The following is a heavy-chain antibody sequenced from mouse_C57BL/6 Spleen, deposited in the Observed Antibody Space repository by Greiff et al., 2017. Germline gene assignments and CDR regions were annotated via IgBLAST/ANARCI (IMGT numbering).Heavy chain of an antibody. CDR2: INPSSGYT. CDR3: ARGPPSLYAMDY. CDR1: GYTFTSYW. J-gene: IGHJ4*01. V-gene: IGHV1-7*01. Sequence: VQLVESGAELAKPGASVKLSCKASGYTFTSYWMHWVKQRPGQGLEWIGYINPSSGYTKYNQKFKDKATLTADKSSSTAYMQLRSLTYEDSAVYYCARGPPSLYAMDYWGQGTSVTVSS.